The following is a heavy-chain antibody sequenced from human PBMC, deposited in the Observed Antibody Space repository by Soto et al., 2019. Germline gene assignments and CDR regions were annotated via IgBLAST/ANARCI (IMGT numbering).Heavy chain of an antibody. CDR1: GFTFSDHY. Sequence: EVQLVESGGGLVQPGGSLRLSCAASGFTFSDHYMDWVRQAPGKGLEWVGRARNKAHSYTPEYAATVKGRFTISRDDSKNSVYLQMDSLKTEDTAVYYCVSAHQDNTRDKYYFDYWGQGILVTVSS. D-gene: IGHD2-15*01. V-gene: IGHV3-72*01. CDR2: ARNKAHSYTP. J-gene: IGHJ4*02. CDR3: VSAHQDNTRDKYYFDY.